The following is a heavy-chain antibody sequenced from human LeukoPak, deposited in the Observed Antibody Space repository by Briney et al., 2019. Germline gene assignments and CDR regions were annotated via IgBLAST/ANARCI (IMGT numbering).Heavy chain of an antibody. J-gene: IGHJ4*02. V-gene: IGHV3-30*03. Sequence: GGSLRLSCAASGFTFSSYGMHWVRQAPGKGLEWVAVISYDGSNKYYADSVKGRFTISSDNAKKSLYLQMNSLRVEDTAVYYCVLGSGWHDSHWGQGTLVTVSS. CDR2: ISYDGSNK. CDR1: GFTFSSYG. CDR3: VLGSGWHDSH. D-gene: IGHD6-19*01.